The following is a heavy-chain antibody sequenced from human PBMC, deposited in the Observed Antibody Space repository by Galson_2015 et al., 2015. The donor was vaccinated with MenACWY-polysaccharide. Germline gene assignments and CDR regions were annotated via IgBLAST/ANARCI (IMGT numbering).Heavy chain of an antibody. CDR2: IFHSGTT. D-gene: IGHD1-26*01. CDR1: DYSIRSGYF. Sequence: ETLSLTCAVSDYSIRSGYFWGWIRQPPGKGLEWIASIFHSGTTYYNPSLKSRVTISVDTSKNQFSLKLSSVTAADTAVYYCARVEKYSGSFYILYWGQGALVTVSS. V-gene: IGHV4-38-2*01. CDR3: ARVEKYSGSFYILY. J-gene: IGHJ4*02.